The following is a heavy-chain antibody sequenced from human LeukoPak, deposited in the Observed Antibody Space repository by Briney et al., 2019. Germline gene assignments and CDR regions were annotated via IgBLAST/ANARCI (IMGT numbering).Heavy chain of an antibody. D-gene: IGHD5-12*01. J-gene: IGHJ3*02. Sequence: ASVNVSCKASGYTFTSYDINWVRQATGQWLEWMGWMYPNSVNTGYAQKFQGRVTMTRNTSISTAYMELSSLRSEDTAVYYCARGSSSGYEREDAFDIWGQGTMVTVSS. CDR3: ARGSSSGYEREDAFDI. CDR2: MYPNSVNT. V-gene: IGHV1-8*01. CDR1: GYTFTSYD.